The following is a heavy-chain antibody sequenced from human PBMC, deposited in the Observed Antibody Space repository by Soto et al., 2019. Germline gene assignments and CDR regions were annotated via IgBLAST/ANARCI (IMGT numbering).Heavy chain of an antibody. V-gene: IGHV3-30*18. Sequence: GGSLRLSCAASGFTFSSYGMHWVRQAPGKGLEWVAVISYDGSNKYYADSVKGRFTISRDNSKNTLYLQMNSLRAEDTAVYYCAKDRALSSSWCHDPNPGPHYWGQGTLVTVSS. D-gene: IGHD6-13*01. J-gene: IGHJ4*02. CDR2: ISYDGSNK. CDR3: AKDRALSSSWCHDPNPGPHY. CDR1: GFTFSSYG.